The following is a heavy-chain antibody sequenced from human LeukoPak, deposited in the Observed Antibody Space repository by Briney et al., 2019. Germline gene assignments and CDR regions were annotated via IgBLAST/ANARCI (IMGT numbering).Heavy chain of an antibody. Sequence: PVKVSCKASGGTFSSYAISWVRQAPGQGLEWMGGIIPIFGTANYAQKFQGRVTITADESTSTAYMELSSLRSEDTAVYYCARDGSGSYYTWFDPWGQGTLVTVSS. CDR1: GGTFSSYA. CDR3: ARDGSGSYYTWFDP. CDR2: IIPIFGTA. V-gene: IGHV1-69*13. J-gene: IGHJ5*02. D-gene: IGHD3-10*01.